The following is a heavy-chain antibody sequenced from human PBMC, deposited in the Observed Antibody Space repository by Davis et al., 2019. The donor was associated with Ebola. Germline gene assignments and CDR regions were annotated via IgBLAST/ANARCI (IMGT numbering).Heavy chain of an antibody. V-gene: IGHV1-18*01. J-gene: IGHJ1*01. CDR1: GYTFKNSA. CDR3: ARDRGYSSGWYVQH. D-gene: IGHD6-19*01. CDR2: ISAYNGNT. Sequence: ASVKVSCKASGYTFKNSAISWVRQAPGQGLEWMGWISAYNGNTAYAQILQGRVTMTTDTSTGTAYMELRSLRSDDTAVYYCARDRGYSSGWYVQHWGQGTLVTVSS.